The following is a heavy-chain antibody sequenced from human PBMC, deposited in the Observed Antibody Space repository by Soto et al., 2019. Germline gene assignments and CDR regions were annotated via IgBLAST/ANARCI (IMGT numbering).Heavy chain of an antibody. CDR1: GYTFTSYY. CDR2: INPSGGST. V-gene: IGHV1-46*01. J-gene: IGHJ4*02. D-gene: IGHD5-12*01. CDR3: ARGGSGYSGYDYCDY. Sequence: QVQLVQSGAEVKKPGASVKVSCKASGYTFTSYYMHWVRQAPGQGLEWMGIINPSGGSTSYAQKFQGRVTMTRDTSTSPVYMELSSLRSEDTAVYYCARGGSGYSGYDYCDYWGQGTLVTVSS.